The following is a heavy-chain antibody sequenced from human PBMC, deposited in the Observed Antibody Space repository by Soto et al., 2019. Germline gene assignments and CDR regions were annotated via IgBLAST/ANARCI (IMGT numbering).Heavy chain of an antibody. V-gene: IGHV1-69*01. CDR1: GDSFSNYA. D-gene: IGHD2-2*01. CDR2: LIPVFGTS. Sequence: QVQLVQSGAEVKKPGSSVKVSCRASGDSFSNYAVNWLRQAPGRGLEWMGGLIPVFGTSNYAEKFQGRLTITADESTSPAYMELSSLTSEDTSVYSCARAVRTGFYVMDVWVQGTTVSVSS. CDR3: ARAVRTGFYVMDV. J-gene: IGHJ6*02.